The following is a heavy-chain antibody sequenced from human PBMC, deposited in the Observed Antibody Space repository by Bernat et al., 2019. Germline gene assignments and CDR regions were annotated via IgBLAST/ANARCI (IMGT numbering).Heavy chain of an antibody. CDR3: ARGYSSSWYPGNWFDP. D-gene: IGHD6-13*01. CDR1: GFTFSSYE. Sequence: EVQLVESGGGLVQPGGSLRLSCAASGFTFSSYEMNWVRQAPGKGLEWVSYISSSGSTIYYADSVKGRFTISRDNAKNSLYLQMNSLRAEDTAVYYCARGYSSSWYPGNWFDPWGQGTLVTVSS. J-gene: IGHJ5*02. CDR2: ISSSGSTI. V-gene: IGHV3-48*03.